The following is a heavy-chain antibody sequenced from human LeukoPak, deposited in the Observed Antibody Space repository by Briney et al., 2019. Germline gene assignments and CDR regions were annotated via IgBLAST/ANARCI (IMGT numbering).Heavy chain of an antibody. CDR3: AIQPRPEAAAGPPGRSVYYYYYMDV. J-gene: IGHJ6*03. V-gene: IGHV1-69*13. Sequence: ASVKVSCKASGGTFSSYAISWVRQAPGQGLEWMGGIIPIFGTANYAQKFQGRVTITADESTSTAYMELSSLRSEDTAVYYCAIQPRPEAAAGPPGRSVYYYYYMDVWGKGTTVTVSS. D-gene: IGHD6-13*01. CDR1: GGTFSSYA. CDR2: IIPIFGTA.